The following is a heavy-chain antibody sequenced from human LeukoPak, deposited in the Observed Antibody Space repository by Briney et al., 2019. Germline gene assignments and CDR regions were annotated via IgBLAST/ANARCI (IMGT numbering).Heavy chain of an antibody. CDR3: ARADYYDSSVKGVFQH. J-gene: IGHJ1*01. D-gene: IGHD3-22*01. Sequence: NPSETLSLTCTVSGGSISSSSYYWGWIRQPPGKGLEWIGSIYYSGSTYYNPSLKSRVTISVDTSKNQFSLKLSSVTAADTAVYYCARADYYDSSVKGVFQHWGQGTLVTVSS. CDR2: IYYSGST. V-gene: IGHV4-39*07. CDR1: GGSISSSSYY.